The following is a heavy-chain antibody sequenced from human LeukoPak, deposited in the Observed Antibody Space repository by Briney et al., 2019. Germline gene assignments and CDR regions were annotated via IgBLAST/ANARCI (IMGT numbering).Heavy chain of an antibody. CDR2: IIPILGIA. CDR1: GGTFSSYA. J-gene: IGHJ5*02. Sequence: VASVKVSCKASGGTFSSYAISWVRQAPGQGLEWMGRIIPILGIANYAQKFQGRVTITADKSTSTAYMELSSLRSEDTAVYYCARADCSGGSCYSLSSSWFDPWGQGTLVTVSS. CDR3: ARADCSGGSCYSLSSSWFDP. D-gene: IGHD2-15*01. V-gene: IGHV1-69*04.